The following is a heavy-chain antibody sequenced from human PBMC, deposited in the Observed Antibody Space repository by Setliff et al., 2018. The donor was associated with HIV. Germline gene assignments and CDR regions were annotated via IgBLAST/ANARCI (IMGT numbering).Heavy chain of an antibody. V-gene: IGHV3-7*01. J-gene: IGHJ6*03. CDR2: IKKDGSEI. Sequence: GGSLRLSCAASGFTFSNFWMDWVRQAPGKGLEWVATIKKDGSEIYYVDSVKGRFTISRDNARTSLYLEMSSLRVEDTAVYYCARDRASVRDTIFGGAQYYYYMDVWGKGTTVTVSS. CDR1: GFTFSNFW. CDR3: ARDRASVRDTIFGGAQYYYYMDV. D-gene: IGHD3-3*01.